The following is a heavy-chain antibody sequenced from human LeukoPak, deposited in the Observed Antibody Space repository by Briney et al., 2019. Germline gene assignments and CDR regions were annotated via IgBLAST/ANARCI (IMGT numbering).Heavy chain of an antibody. CDR1: GFTFSSYG. D-gene: IGHD3-10*01. V-gene: IGHV3-23*01. J-gene: IGHJ4*02. CDR3: VGGSGSQRWVDY. CDR2: ISGSGGST. Sequence: GGSLRLSCAASGFTFSSYGMSWVRQAPGKGLEWVSAISGSGGSTYYADSVKGRFTISRDNSKNTLYLQMNSLRAEDTAVYYCVGGSGSQRWVDYWGQGTLVTVSS.